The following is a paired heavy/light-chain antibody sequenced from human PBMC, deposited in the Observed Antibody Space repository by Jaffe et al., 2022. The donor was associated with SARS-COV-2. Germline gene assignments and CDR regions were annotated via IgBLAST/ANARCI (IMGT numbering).Heavy chain of an antibody. Sequence: EVQLLESGGGLVQPGGSLTLSCAASGFSFSSSAMNWVRQAPGKGLDWVSTISGSGGETYYADSVKGRLTISRDNSKNTLYLQMNSLRAEDTAIYYCAKGSSDYLNFYYWGLGTLVTVSS. D-gene: IGHD4-17*01. CDR3: AKGSSDYLNFYY. J-gene: IGHJ4*02. V-gene: IGHV3-23*01. CDR1: GFSFSSSA. CDR2: ISGSGGET.
Light chain of an antibody. CDR1: QDISDF. CDR3: QQYKTYPAT. V-gene: IGKV1-16*02. J-gene: IGKJ4*01. Sequence: DIQMTQSPSSLSASVGDRVTITCRASQDISDFLAWFQQKPGKAPKSLIYAASTLHSGVPSKFSGSGSGTDFTLTISSLQPEDFATYYCQQYKTYPATFGGGTKVEIK. CDR2: AAS.